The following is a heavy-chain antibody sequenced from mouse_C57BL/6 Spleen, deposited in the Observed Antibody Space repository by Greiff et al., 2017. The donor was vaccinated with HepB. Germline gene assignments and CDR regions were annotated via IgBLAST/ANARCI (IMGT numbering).Heavy chain of an antibody. CDR3: ATGTSWFAY. D-gene: IGHD4-1*01. Sequence: QVHVKQPGAELVRPGSSVKLSCKASGYTFTSYWMDWVKQRPGQGLEWIGNIYPSDSETHYNQKFKDKATLTVDKSSSTAYMQLSSLTSEDSAVYYCATGTSWFAYWGQGTLVTVSA. J-gene: IGHJ3*01. CDR1: GYTFTSYW. V-gene: IGHV1-61*01. CDR2: IYPSDSET.